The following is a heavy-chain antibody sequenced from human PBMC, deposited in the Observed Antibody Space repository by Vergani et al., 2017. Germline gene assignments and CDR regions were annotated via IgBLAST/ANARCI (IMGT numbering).Heavy chain of an antibody. CDR3: ARTTVTTKAFDI. CDR1: GYTFTTYY. J-gene: IGHJ3*02. V-gene: IGHV1-46*01. CDR2: INPSGGST. Sequence: QVQLVQSGAEVKKPGASVKVSCKASGYTFTTYYMHWVRQAPGLGLEWMGIINPSGGSTSYAQKFQGRVTMTRDTSTSTVYMELSSLRSEDTAVYYCARTTVTTKAFDIWGQGTMVTVSS. D-gene: IGHD4-17*01.